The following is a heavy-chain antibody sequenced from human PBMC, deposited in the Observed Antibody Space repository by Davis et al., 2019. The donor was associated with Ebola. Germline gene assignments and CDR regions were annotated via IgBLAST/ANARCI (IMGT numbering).Heavy chain of an antibody. V-gene: IGHV3-33*06. CDR3: AKAVVGATPGYYYGMDV. D-gene: IGHD1-26*01. Sequence: PGGSLRLSCAASGFTFSSYGMHWVRQAPGKGLEWVAVIWYDGSNKYYADSVKGRFTISRDNSKNTLYLQMNSLRAEDTAVYYCAKAVVGATPGYYYGMDVWGQGTTVTVSS. CDR1: GFTFSSYG. CDR2: IWYDGSNK. J-gene: IGHJ6*02.